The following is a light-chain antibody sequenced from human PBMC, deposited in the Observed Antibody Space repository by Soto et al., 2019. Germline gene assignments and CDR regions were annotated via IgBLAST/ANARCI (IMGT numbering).Light chain of an antibody. CDR3: SSYTSSSSLGV. J-gene: IGLJ3*02. CDR1: SSDVGGFDY. Sequence: QSVLTQPASVSGSPGQSITISCTGTSSDVGGFDYVSWYQQYPGKGPKLIIYEVTNRPSGVSNRFSGSKSGNTAALTISGLQAEDEATYHCSSYTSSSSLGVFGGGTKLTVL. CDR2: EVT. V-gene: IGLV2-14*01.